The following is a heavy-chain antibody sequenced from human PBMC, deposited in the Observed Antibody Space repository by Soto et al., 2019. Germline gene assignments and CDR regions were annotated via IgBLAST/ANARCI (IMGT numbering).Heavy chain of an antibody. CDR1: GFTFSSSV. D-gene: IGHD4-4*01. V-gene: IGHV3-30*18. Sequence: PGGSLRLSCAASGFTFSSSVMHWVRQAPGKGLECVAVISYDGSNKYYADSVKGRFTISRDNSKNTLYLQMNSLRAEDTAVYYCEKEGNYVVDYWGQGTLVTVYS. CDR3: EKEGNYVVDY. CDR2: ISYDGSNK. J-gene: IGHJ4*02.